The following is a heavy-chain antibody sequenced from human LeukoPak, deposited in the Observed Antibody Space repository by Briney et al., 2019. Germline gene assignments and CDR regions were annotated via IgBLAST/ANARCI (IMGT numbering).Heavy chain of an antibody. CDR2: ISWNSGYI. J-gene: IGHJ4*02. CDR3: SKVRGTYSRGYFVDY. V-gene: IGHV3-9*01. Sequence: GRSLRLSCAASGFTFDNYAMHWVRQAPGKGLEWLSIISWNSGYIGYADSVKGRFTISRDNAKKSLDLQMNSLRAEDTAFYYWSKVRGTYSRGYFVDYWGQGTLVAVSS. CDR1: GFTFDNYA. D-gene: IGHD6-25*01.